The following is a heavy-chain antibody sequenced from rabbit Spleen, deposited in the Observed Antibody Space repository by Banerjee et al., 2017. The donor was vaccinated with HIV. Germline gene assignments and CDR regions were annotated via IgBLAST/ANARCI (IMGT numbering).Heavy chain of an antibody. CDR2: IAGSSSGFT. Sequence: QEQLVESGGGLVKPEGSLTLSCKASGVSFSDKDVMCWVRQAPGKGLEWIACIAGSSSGFTYSATWAKGRFTCSKTSSTTVTLQMTSLTVADTATYFCARDTGSSFSSYGMDLWGPGTLVTVS. V-gene: IGHV1S45*01. J-gene: IGHJ6*01. D-gene: IGHD8-1*01. CDR1: GVSFSDKDV. CDR3: ARDTGSSFSSYGMDL.